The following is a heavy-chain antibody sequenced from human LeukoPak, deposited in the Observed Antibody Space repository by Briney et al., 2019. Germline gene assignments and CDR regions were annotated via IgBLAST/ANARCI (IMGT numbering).Heavy chain of an antibody. J-gene: IGHJ6*02. V-gene: IGHV4-34*01. Sequence: SETLSLTCAVYGGSFSGYYWSWIRQPPGKGLEWIGEINHSGSTNYNPSLKSRVTISVDTSKNQFSLKLSSVTAADTAVYYCARGGVEDGDYVFQMADTYYYYYGMDVWGQGTTVTVSS. CDR2: INHSGST. D-gene: IGHD4-17*01. CDR1: GGSFSGYY. CDR3: ARGGVEDGDYVFQMADTYYYYYGMDV.